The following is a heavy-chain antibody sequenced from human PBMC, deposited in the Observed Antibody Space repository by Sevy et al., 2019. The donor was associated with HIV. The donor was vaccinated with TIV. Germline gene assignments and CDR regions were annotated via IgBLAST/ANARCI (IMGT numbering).Heavy chain of an antibody. CDR2: ISRRSDSM. D-gene: IGHD3-9*01. CDR1: GLAFRTYN. J-gene: IGHJ4*02. Sequence: GGSLRLSCTASGLAFRTYNMNWVRQAPGKGLEWLSSISRRSDSMAYAGSVKGRFTISRYNAKNSLYLQMNGLTVEDTAIYYCATVTLFDQDLSYWGQGSLVSVSS. CDR3: ATVTLFDQDLSY. V-gene: IGHV3-21*01.